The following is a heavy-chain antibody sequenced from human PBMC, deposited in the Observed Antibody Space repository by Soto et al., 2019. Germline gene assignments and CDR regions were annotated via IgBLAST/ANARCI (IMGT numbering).Heavy chain of an antibody. CDR1: GYTFTSYG. V-gene: IGHV1-18*01. J-gene: IGHJ6*02. D-gene: IGHD2-2*02. CDR3: AREGRYCSSTSCYTSPYYYYGMDV. CDR2: ISAYNGNT. Sequence: GASVKVSCKASGYTFTSYGIIWVRQAPGQGLEWMGWISAYNGNTNYAQKLQGRVTMTTDTSTSTAYMELRSLRSDDTAVYYWAREGRYCSSTSCYTSPYYYYGMDVWGQGTTVTVS.